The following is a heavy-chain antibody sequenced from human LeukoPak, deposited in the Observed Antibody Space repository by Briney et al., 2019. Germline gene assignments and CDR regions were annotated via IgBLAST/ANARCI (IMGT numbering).Heavy chain of an antibody. CDR2: IRYDGSNK. CDR3: AKNGDRGAYCTGGTCYPYFYYYMDV. CDR1: GFTFSSYG. J-gene: IGHJ6*03. Sequence: GGSLRLSCATSGFTFSSYGMHWVRQAPGKGLEWVAFIRYDGSNKYYADSVKGRFTISRDNSKNTLYLQMNSLRAEDTAIYYCAKNGDRGAYCTGGTCYPYFYYYMDVWGKGTTVTI. V-gene: IGHV3-30*02. D-gene: IGHD2-15*01.